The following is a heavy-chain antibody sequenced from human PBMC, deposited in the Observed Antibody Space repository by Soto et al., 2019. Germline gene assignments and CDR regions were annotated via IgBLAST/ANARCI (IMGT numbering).Heavy chain of an antibody. V-gene: IGHV3-30-3*01. CDR2: ISYDGSNK. J-gene: IGHJ6*02. CDR3: ARDEGIAAAYYYYYGMDV. Sequence: QVQLVESGGGVVQPGRSLRLSCAASGFTFSSYAMHWVRQAPGKGLEWVAVISYDGSNKYYADSVKGRFTISRDNSKNTLYLQMNSLRAEDTAVYYCARDEGIAAAYYYYYGMDVWGQGTTVTVSS. CDR1: GFTFSSYA. D-gene: IGHD6-13*01.